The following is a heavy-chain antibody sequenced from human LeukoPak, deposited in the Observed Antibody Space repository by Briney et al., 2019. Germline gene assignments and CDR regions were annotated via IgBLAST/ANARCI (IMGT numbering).Heavy chain of an antibody. D-gene: IGHD1-26*01. CDR3: ARHVVGATVYYFDY. CDR2: IYYSGST. Sequence: GSLRLSCAASGFTFSSYSMNWVRQPPGKGLEWIGSIYYSGSTYYNPSLKSRVTISVDTSKNQFSLKLSSVTAADTAVYYCARHVVGATVYYFDYWGQGTLVTVSS. V-gene: IGHV4-39*01. J-gene: IGHJ4*02. CDR1: GFTFSSYSMN.